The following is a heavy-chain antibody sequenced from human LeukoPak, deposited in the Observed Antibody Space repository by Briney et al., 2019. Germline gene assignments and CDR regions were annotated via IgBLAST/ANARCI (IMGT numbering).Heavy chain of an antibody. Sequence: PGGSLRLSCAASGFTFRSYTMHWVRQAPGKGLEWVAVISYDGSRKYYIDSVKGRFTISRDNSKNTLYLQMNSLRAEDTAVYYCAKDPRYFDYWGQGTLATVSS. CDR1: GFTFRSYT. V-gene: IGHV3-30-3*01. J-gene: IGHJ4*02. CDR2: ISYDGSRK. CDR3: AKDPRYFDY.